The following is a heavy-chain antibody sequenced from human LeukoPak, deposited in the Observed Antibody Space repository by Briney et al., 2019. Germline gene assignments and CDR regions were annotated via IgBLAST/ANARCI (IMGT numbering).Heavy chain of an antibody. J-gene: IGHJ6*02. CDR1: GYTFTSYG. CDR2: ISAYNGNT. CDR3: AKSLTNPITGYSSSWYGFSYYYGMDV. V-gene: IGHV1-18*01. D-gene: IGHD6-13*01. Sequence: ASVKVSCKASGYTFTSYGISWVRQAPGQGLEWMGWISAYNGNTNYAQKLQGRVTMTTDTSTSTAYMELRSLRSDDTAVYYCAKSLTNPITGYSSSWYGFSYYYGMDVWGQGTTVTVSS.